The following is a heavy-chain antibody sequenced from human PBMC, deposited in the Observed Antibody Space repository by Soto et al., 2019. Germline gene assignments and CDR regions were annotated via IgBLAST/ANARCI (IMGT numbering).Heavy chain of an antibody. CDR3: ARRPSEPYCGGDCYAFDI. Sequence: SETLSLTCTVSGGSISSYYWSWIRQPPGKGLEWIGYIYYSESTNYNPSLKSRVTISVDTSKNQFSLKLSSVTAADTAVYYCARRPSEPYCGGDCYAFDIWGQGTMVTVSS. J-gene: IGHJ3*02. CDR1: GGSISSYY. D-gene: IGHD2-21*02. V-gene: IGHV4-59*08. CDR2: IYYSEST.